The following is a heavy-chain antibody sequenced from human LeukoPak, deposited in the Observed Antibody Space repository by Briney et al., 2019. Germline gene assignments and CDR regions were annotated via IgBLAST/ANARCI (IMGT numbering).Heavy chain of an antibody. D-gene: IGHD3-10*01. Sequence: SETLSLTCTVSGGSIRSYYWSWLRQPPGKGLEWIGYIYYSGSTNYNPSLKSRVTISVDTSKNQFSLKLSSVTAADTAVYYCARDYGSGSWGQGTLVTVSS. CDR1: GGSIRSYY. CDR3: ARDYGSGS. V-gene: IGHV4-59*08. CDR2: IYYSGST. J-gene: IGHJ4*02.